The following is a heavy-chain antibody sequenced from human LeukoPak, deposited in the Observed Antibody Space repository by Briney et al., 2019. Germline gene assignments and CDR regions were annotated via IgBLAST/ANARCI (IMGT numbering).Heavy chain of an antibody. Sequence: PGGSLRLSCAASGFTFSSYAMHWVRQAPGKGLEWVAVISYDGSNKYYADSVKGRFTISRDNSKNTLYLQMNSLRAEDTAVYYCAGDDNIVGGAFGIWGQGTMVTVSS. V-gene: IGHV3-30-3*01. J-gene: IGHJ3*02. CDR2: ISYDGSNK. D-gene: IGHD3-22*01. CDR1: GFTFSSYA. CDR3: AGDDNIVGGAFGI.